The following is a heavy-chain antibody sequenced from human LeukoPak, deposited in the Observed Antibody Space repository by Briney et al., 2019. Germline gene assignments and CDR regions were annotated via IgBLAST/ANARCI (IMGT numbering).Heavy chain of an antibody. CDR2: IRSKAYGGTT. V-gene: IGHV3-49*04. J-gene: IGHJ4*02. CDR3: TREVDDYGRYYFDY. CDR1: GFTFGDYA. Sequence: GGSLRPSCTASGFTFGDYAMSWVRQAPGKGLEWVGFIRSKAYGGTTEYAASVKGRFTISRDDSKSIAYLQMNSLKTEDTAVYYCTREVDDYGRYYFDYWGQGTLVTVSS. D-gene: IGHD4-17*01.